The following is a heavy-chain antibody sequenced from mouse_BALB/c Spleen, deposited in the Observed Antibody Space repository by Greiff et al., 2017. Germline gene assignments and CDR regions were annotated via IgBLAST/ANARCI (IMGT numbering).Heavy chain of an antibody. Sequence: QVQLKESGPGLVQPSQSLSITCTVSGFSLTSYGVHWVRQSPGKGLEWLGVIWSGGSTDYNAAFISRLSISKDNSKSQVFFKMNSLQANDTAIYYCARNLRPTHYAMDYWGQGTSVTVSS. CDR1: GFSLTSYG. J-gene: IGHJ4*01. V-gene: IGHV2-2*02. CDR2: IWSGGST. CDR3: ARNLRPTHYAMDY.